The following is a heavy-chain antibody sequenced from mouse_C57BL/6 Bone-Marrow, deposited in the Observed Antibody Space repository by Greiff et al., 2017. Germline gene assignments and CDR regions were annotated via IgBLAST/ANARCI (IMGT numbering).Heavy chain of an antibody. Sequence: VQLQQPGAELVKPGASVKVSCKASGYTFTSYWMHWVKQRPGQGLEWIGRIHPSDSATNYNQKFKGKATLTVDKSSSTAYMQLSSLTSEDSAVYYCAILLHYYGSSFYAMDYWGQGTSVTVSS. CDR2: IHPSDSAT. CDR1: GYTFTSYW. CDR3: AILLHYYGSSFYAMDY. D-gene: IGHD1-1*01. V-gene: IGHV1-74*01. J-gene: IGHJ4*01.